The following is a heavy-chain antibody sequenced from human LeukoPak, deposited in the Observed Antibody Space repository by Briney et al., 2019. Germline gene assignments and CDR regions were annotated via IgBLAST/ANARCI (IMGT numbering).Heavy chain of an antibody. CDR2: IYYSGST. CDR3: ARGRSGYHPYFDY. J-gene: IGHJ4*02. Sequence: SETLSLTCTVSGGSISSSSYYWSWIRQPPGKGLEWIGYIYYSGSTNYNPSLKSRVTISVDTSKNQFSLKLSSVTAADTAVYYCARGRSGYHPYFDYWGQGTLVTVSS. CDR1: GGSISSSSYY. V-gene: IGHV4-61*01. D-gene: IGHD3-22*01.